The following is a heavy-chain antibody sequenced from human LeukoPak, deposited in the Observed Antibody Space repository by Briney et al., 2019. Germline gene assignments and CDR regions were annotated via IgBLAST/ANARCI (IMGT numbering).Heavy chain of an antibody. D-gene: IGHD4-17*01. CDR3: AKARDYGDSDLDY. Sequence: PGGSLRLSCATSGFIFNDYDMNWVRQAPGKGLEWVSAISGSGGSTYYADSVKGRFTISRDNSKNTLFLQMNSLRAEDTAVYYCAKARDYGDSDLDYWGQGTLVTVSS. CDR1: GFIFNDYD. CDR2: ISGSGGST. V-gene: IGHV3-23*01. J-gene: IGHJ4*02.